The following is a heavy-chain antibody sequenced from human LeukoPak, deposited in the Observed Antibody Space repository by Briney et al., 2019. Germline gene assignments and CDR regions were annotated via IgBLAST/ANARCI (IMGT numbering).Heavy chain of an antibody. D-gene: IGHD2-2*01. CDR2: IRSNAYGGTT. Sequence: GESLRLSCTASGFTFGDYALSWVRQAPGKGLEWVGLIRSNAYGGTTEYASSVRCRFTISRDVSRGIAYLQMNSLKTEDTAMYYCSRACSSTSCYRDFDYWGQGTLVTLSS. V-gene: IGHV3-49*04. CDR3: SRACSSTSCYRDFDY. J-gene: IGHJ4*02. CDR1: GFTFGDYA.